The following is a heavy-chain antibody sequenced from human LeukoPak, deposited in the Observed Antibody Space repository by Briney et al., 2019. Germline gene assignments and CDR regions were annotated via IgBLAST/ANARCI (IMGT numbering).Heavy chain of an antibody. D-gene: IGHD5-12*01. V-gene: IGHV4-59*02. CDR1: DGSVSSYY. J-gene: IGHJ4*02. CDR2: IYYSGRT. Sequence: SETLSLTCTVSDGSVSSYYCSWIRQPPGKGLEWIGYIYYSGRTNYNPSLKSRVTISVDTSKNQFSLKLSSVTAADTAVYYCAKGYSGYDFNYWGQGTLVTVSP. CDR3: AKGYSGYDFNY.